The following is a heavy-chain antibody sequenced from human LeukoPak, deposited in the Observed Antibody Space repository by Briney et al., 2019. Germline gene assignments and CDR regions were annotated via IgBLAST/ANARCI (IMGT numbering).Heavy chain of an antibody. J-gene: IGHJ4*02. Sequence: GGSLRLSCAASGFTFSRYWMHWVRQPPAKGLVWVSRIDSDGSSTAYADSVRGRFTTARDNAKNTLYLQMNSLRAEDTAVYYCARGGEGDYPVDYWGQGTLVTVSS. D-gene: IGHD4-17*01. CDR2: IDSDGSST. CDR3: ARGGEGDYPVDY. CDR1: GFTFSRYW. V-gene: IGHV3-74*01.